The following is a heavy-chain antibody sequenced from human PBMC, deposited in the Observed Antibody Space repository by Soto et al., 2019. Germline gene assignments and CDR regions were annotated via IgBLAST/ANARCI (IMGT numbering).Heavy chain of an antibody. CDR2: IYPGDSDT. D-gene: IGHD2-2*02. CDR3: ARRGYCSGTTCYKWFDP. CDR1: GYSFSTYW. V-gene: IGHV5-51*01. Sequence: EVQLLESGAEVKKPGESLKISCKGSGYSFSTYWIAWVRQMPGKGLEWMGIIYPGDSDTRYSPSFQGQVTISADKSISTAYLQWSSLKASDTAMYYCARRGYCSGTTCYKWFDPWGQGTLVTVSS. J-gene: IGHJ5*02.